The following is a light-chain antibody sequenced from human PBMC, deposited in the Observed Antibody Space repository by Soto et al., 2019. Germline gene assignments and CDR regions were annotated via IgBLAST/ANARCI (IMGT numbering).Light chain of an antibody. CDR3: QQRSNWQIP. J-gene: IGKJ5*01. V-gene: IGKV3-11*01. CDR2: DAS. CDR1: QSVSSN. Sequence: DIVMTQSPATLSVSPGERATLSCRASQSVSSNLAWYQQKPGQAPRLLIYDASNRVTGIPARFRGSGSGTDFTLTISSLEPDDFAVYYCQQRSNWQIPFGQGTRLEIK.